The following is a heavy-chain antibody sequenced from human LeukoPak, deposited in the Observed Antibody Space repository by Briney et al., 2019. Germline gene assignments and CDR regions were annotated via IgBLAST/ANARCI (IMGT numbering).Heavy chain of an antibody. D-gene: IGHD3-22*01. J-gene: IGHJ4*02. Sequence: SCKASGGTFSSYAISWVRQAPGKGLEWVSVIYSGGSTYYADSVKGRFTISRDNSKNTLYLQMNSLRAEDTAVYYCARGNYDSSGYYPTAVYFDYWGQGTLVTVSS. V-gene: IGHV3-53*01. CDR2: IYSGGST. CDR3: ARGNYDSSGYYPTAVYFDY. CDR1: GGTFSSYA.